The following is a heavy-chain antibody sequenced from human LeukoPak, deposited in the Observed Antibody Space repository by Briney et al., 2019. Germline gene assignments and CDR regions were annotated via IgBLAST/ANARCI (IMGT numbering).Heavy chain of an antibody. CDR2: IYHSGST. J-gene: IGHJ4*02. D-gene: IGHD5-12*01. CDR3: ARHSGYDWEFDY. Sequence: SETLSLTCTVSGGSISSSSYYWGWIRQPPGKGLEWIGEIYHSGSTNYNPSLKSRVTISVDKSKNQFSLKLSSVTAADTAVYYCARHSGYDWEFDYWGQGTLVTVSS. V-gene: IGHV4-39*07. CDR1: GGSISSSSYY.